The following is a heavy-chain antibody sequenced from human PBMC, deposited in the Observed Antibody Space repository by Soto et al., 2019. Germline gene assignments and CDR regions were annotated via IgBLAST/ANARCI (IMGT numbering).Heavy chain of an antibody. CDR2: ISSSSSTI. D-gene: IGHD3-22*01. CDR3: ARGGSRDSSGYYYGYYYYGMDV. Sequence: GGSLRLSCAASGFTFSSYSMNWVRQAPGKGLEWVSYISSSSSTIYYADSVKGRFTISRDNAKNSLYLQMNSLRDEDTAVYYCARGGSRDSSGYYYGYYYYGMDVWGQGTTVTVSS. CDR1: GFTFSSYS. V-gene: IGHV3-48*02. J-gene: IGHJ6*02.